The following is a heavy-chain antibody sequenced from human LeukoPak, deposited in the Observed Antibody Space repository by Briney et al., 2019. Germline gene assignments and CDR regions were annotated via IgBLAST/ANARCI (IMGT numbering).Heavy chain of an antibody. D-gene: IGHD3-22*01. CDR3: ARVGYDSYMDV. CDR2: MYHSGST. V-gene: IGHV4-38-2*01. J-gene: IGHJ6*03. CDR1: GYSISSGYY. Sequence: SETLSLTCAVSGYSISSGYYWGWIRPPPGKGLEWIGSMYHSGSTYYNPSLKSRVTISVDTSKNQVSLKLSSVTAADTAVYYCARVGYDSYMDVWGKGTTVTVSS.